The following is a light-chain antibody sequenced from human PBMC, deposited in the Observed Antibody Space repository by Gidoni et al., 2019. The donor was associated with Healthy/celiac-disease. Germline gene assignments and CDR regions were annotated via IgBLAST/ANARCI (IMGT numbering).Light chain of an antibody. CDR2: GAA. V-gene: IGKV3-15*01. CDR3: QQYNNWPPGTIT. CDR1: QSVSSN. Sequence: EIVMTPSPATLSVSPGERATLPCRASQSVSSNLAWYQQKPGQAPRLLIYGAATRATGIPARFSGSGSGTEFTLTISSLQSEDFAVYYCQQYNNWPPGTITFGQGTRLEIK. J-gene: IGKJ5*01.